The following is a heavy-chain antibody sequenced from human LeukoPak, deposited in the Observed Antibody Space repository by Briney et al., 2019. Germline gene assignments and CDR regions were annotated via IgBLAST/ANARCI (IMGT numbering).Heavy chain of an antibody. V-gene: IGHV3-23*01. CDR1: GFTFSSYA. Sequence: GGSLRLSCAASGFTFSSYAMSWVRQAPGKGLEWVSAISGSGGSTYYADSVKGRLTISRDNSKNTLYLQMNSLRAEDTAVYYCAKSGYYDSSGYSDYWGQGTLVTVSS. D-gene: IGHD3-22*01. J-gene: IGHJ4*02. CDR3: AKSGYYDSSGYSDY. CDR2: ISGSGGST.